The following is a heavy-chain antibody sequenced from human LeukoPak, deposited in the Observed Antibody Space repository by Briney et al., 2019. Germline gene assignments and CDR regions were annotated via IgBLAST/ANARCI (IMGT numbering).Heavy chain of an antibody. CDR1: GGSISSYY. CDR2: IYYSGST. D-gene: IGHD5-18*01. Sequence: SETLSLTCTVSGGSISSYYWSWIRQPPGKGLEWIGDIYYSGSTNYNPSLKSRVTISVDTSKNQFSLKLSSVTAADTAVYYCARRSWIQLQSAFDPWGQGTLVTVSP. CDR3: ARRSWIQLQSAFDP. J-gene: IGHJ5*02. V-gene: IGHV4-59*01.